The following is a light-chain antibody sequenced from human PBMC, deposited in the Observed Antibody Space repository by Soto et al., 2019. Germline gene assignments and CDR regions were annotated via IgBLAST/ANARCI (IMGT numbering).Light chain of an antibody. CDR3: QFYDSSLSGWV. V-gene: IGLV1-40*01. CDR2: ANS. CDR1: SSYIGAGYD. J-gene: IGLJ3*02. Sequence: QSVLTQPPSVSGAPGQRVTISCTVSSSYIGAGYDVHWYQQLPGTAPKLLIYANSNRPSGVPDRFSGSKSGTSASLAITALQAEDEADYYCQFYDSSLSGWVLGGGTKLTVL.